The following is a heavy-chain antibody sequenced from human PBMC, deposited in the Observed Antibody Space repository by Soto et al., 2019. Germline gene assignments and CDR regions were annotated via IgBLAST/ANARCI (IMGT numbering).Heavy chain of an antibody. CDR3: AREWFGEFFFDY. CDR1: GYTFTSYA. CDR2: INAGNGNT. J-gene: IGHJ4*02. Sequence: ASVKVSCKASGYTFTSYAMHWVRQAPGQRLEWMGWINAGNGNTKYSQKFQGRVTITRDTSASTAYMELSSLRSEDTAVYYCAREWFGEFFFDYWGQGTLVTAPQ. V-gene: IGHV1-3*01. D-gene: IGHD3-10*01.